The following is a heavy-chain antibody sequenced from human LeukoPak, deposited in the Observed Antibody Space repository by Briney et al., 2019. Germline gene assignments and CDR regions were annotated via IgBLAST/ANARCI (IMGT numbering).Heavy chain of an antibody. CDR2: IYYSGST. V-gene: IGHV4-30-4*07. CDR3: ARSQFYGSGSYQGRWFDP. D-gene: IGHD3-10*01. Sequence: TSETLSLTCAVSGGSISSGDYSWSWIRQPPGKGLECIGNIYYSGSTYYNPSLKSRVNISVDTSKDQFSLKLTSVTAADTAVYYCARSQFYGSGSYQGRWFDPWGQGTLVTVSS. J-gene: IGHJ5*02. CDR1: GGSISSGDYS.